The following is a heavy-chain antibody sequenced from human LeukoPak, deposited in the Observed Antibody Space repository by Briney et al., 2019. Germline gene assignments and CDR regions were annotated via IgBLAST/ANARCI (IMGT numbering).Heavy chain of an antibody. CDR2: INPSGGST. CDR3: ARDGREISRNPECFQH. Sequence: GASVKVSCKASGYTFTSYHIHWVRQAPGQGLEWMGIINPSGGSTTYAQKFQGRVTMIRDTSTSTVYMELSSLRSEDTAVYYCARDGREISRNPECFQHWGQGTLVTVSS. V-gene: IGHV1-46*01. J-gene: IGHJ1*01. CDR1: GYTFTSYH. D-gene: IGHD3-3*01.